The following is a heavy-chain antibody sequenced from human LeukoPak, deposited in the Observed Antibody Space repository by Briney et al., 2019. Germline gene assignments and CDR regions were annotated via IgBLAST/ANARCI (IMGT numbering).Heavy chain of an antibody. Sequence: ASVKVSCKASGYTFTGYYMHWVRQAPGQGLEWMGWINPNSGGTNYAQKFQGRVTMTRDTSISTAYMELSRLRSDGTAVYYCARGVEMATIRGAFDIWGQGTMVTVSS. V-gene: IGHV1-2*02. D-gene: IGHD5-24*01. CDR3: ARGVEMATIRGAFDI. J-gene: IGHJ3*02. CDR1: GYTFTGYY. CDR2: INPNSGGT.